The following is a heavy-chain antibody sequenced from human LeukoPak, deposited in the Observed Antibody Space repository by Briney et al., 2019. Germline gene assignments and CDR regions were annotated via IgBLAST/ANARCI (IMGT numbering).Heavy chain of an antibody. D-gene: IGHD2-2*02. Sequence: GESLKISCKGSGYNFINYWIGWVRQMPGKGLEWMGIIYPGDSDTRYSPSFQGQVTISADTSISTAYLQWSSLEASDTAMCYCARGNTVVPAAIDYWGQGTLVTVSS. CDR2: IYPGDSDT. V-gene: IGHV5-51*01. J-gene: IGHJ4*02. CDR3: ARGNTVVPAAIDY. CDR1: GYNFINYW.